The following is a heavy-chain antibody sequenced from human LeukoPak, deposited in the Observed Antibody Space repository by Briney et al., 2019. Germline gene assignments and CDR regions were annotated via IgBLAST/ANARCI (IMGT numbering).Heavy chain of an antibody. CDR3: ARVPRGYSSGWHHPYAFDI. D-gene: IGHD6-19*01. V-gene: IGHV4-4*02. CDR2: IYHSGST. CDR1: GGSISSSNW. J-gene: IGHJ3*02. Sequence: PSGTLSLTCAVSGGSISSSNWWSWVRQPPGKGLEWIGEIYHSGSTNYNPSLKSRVTISVDKSKNQFSLKLSSVTAADTAVYYCARVPRGYSSGWHHPYAFDIWGQGTMVTVSS.